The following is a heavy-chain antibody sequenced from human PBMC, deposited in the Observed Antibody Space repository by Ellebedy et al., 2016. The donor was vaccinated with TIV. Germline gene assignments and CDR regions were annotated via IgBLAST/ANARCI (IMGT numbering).Heavy chain of an antibody. CDR3: ATDEIGDRDFDY. J-gene: IGHJ4*02. CDR1: GFTFRSSE. CDR2: IPTDDSRR. D-gene: IGHD3-16*01. V-gene: IGHV3-48*03. Sequence: GESLKISCVASGFTFRSSEMNWVRQAPGQGLEWLAFIPTDDSRRGYADSVKGRFTISRDNAKNSLYLQMNSLRAEETAVYYCATDEIGDRDFDYWGQGTLVTVSS.